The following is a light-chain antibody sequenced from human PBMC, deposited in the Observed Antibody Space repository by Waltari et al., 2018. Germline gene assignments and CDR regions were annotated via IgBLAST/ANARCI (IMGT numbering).Light chain of an antibody. CDR1: SSNIGSNT. CDR2: NDD. CDR3: AAWDDTLKGL. Sequence: QSVLTQPPSASRAPGQRVTITCSIGSSNIGSNTVNWYQQFPGTAPKRLMFNDDQRASVVPGRFSRSRSVTSASLAIRGLQSEDEATSYCAAWDDTLKGLFGGGTTLTGL. J-gene: IGLJ3*02. V-gene: IGLV1-44*01.